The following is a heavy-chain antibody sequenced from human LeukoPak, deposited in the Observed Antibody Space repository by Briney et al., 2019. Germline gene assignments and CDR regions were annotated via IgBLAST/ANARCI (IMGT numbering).Heavy chain of an antibody. Sequence: GGSLRLSCVGSGFTFSAYNMHWVRQAPGKGLEWVAFISSNSRDIYYADSLKGRFTVARDNAKNSLYLQMNSLRAEDTAVYYCARGPYYDSSGYPYWGQGTLVTVSS. D-gene: IGHD3-22*01. V-gene: IGHV3-21*01. CDR2: ISSNSRDI. CDR1: GFTFSAYN. CDR3: ARGPYYDSSGYPY. J-gene: IGHJ4*02.